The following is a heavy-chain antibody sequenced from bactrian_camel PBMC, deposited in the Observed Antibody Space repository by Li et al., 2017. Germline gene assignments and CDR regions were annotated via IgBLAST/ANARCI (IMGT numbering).Heavy chain of an antibody. CDR1: GFTFKDYD. Sequence: LVESGGGLVQPGGSLTLSCAASGFTFKDYDMNWVRQAPGLGLEWVSTIMSEGSTTYYAPFAKGRFTISRDNAKNTLYLQMNSLKPEDTATYYCAADTSTDPARVWSSQDSFAYWGQGTQVTVS. CDR2: IMSEGSTT. D-gene: IGHD3*01. CDR3: AADTSTDPARVWSSQDSFAY. J-gene: IGHJ6*01. V-gene: IGHV3S40*01.